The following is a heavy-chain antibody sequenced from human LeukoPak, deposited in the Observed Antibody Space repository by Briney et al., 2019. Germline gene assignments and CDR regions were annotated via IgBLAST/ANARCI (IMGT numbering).Heavy chain of an antibody. CDR3: ARVTTIFGVDMYYFDY. CDR1: GGSISSNY. D-gene: IGHD3-3*01. Sequence: SETPSLTCTVSGGSISSNYWSWIRQPPGKGLEWIGYIHSSGSTSYKPSLKSRVSISLDTSKHQFSLKLSSVTAADTAVYYCARVTTIFGVDMYYFDYWGQGALIIVSS. J-gene: IGHJ4*02. CDR2: IHSSGST. V-gene: IGHV4-59*01.